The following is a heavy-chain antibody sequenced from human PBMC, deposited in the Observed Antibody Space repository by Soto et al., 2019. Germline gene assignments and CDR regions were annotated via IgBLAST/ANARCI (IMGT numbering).Heavy chain of an antibody. D-gene: IGHD3-9*01. CDR3: VRQNYHILPGVWFDP. Sequence: PFETLSLTCTVSGGSISTYYWSWIRQSPGKGLEWIGYIYYSGSTNYNPSLKSRVTISVDTSKNQFSLKLISVTAADTAVYYCVRQNYHILPGVWFDPWGQGTLVTVSS. CDR1: GGSISTYY. V-gene: IGHV4-59*08. CDR2: IYYSGST. J-gene: IGHJ5*02.